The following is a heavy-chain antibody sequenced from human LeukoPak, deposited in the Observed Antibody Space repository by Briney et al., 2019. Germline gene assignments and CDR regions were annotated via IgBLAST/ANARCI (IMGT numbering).Heavy chain of an antibody. CDR1: GFTFSSYW. CDR3: ARLIVGAIDY. D-gene: IGHD1-26*01. J-gene: IGHJ4*02. CDR2: IKQDGSEE. V-gene: IGHV3-7*01. Sequence: GGSLRLSCATSGFTFSSYWMGWVRQAPGKGLEWAANIKQDGSEEYYVDSVKGRFTISRDNAKNSLYLQMNSLRADDTAVYYCARLIVGAIDYWGQGTLVTVSS.